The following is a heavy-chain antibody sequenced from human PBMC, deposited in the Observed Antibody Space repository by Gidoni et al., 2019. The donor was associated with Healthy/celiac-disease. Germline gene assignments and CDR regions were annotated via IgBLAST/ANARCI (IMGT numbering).Heavy chain of an antibody. D-gene: IGHD6-6*01. CDR1: GGSISSYY. CDR3: ARATPRRSSSPPMDV. V-gene: IGHV4-59*01. J-gene: IGHJ6*03. CDR2: IYYSGST. Sequence: QVQLQESGPGLVKPSETLSLTCTVSGGSISSYYWSWIRQPPGKGLECIGYIYYSGSTNYNPSLKSRVTISVDTSKNQFSLKLSSVTAADTAVYYCARATPRRSSSPPMDVWGKGTTVTVSS.